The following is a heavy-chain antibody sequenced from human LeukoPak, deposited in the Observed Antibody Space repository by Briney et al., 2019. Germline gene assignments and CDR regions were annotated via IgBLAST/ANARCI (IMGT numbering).Heavy chain of an antibody. J-gene: IGHJ3*02. CDR1: GGSISSYY. V-gene: IGHV4-59*01. CDR3: ARETANVFDI. D-gene: IGHD6-25*01. CDR2: IYYSGST. Sequence: SETLSLTCTVSGGSISSYYWSWIRQPPGKGLEWIGYIYYSGSTNYNPSLKSRVNISGDTSKNQFSLNLGSVTAADTAVYYCARETANVFDIWGQGTMVTVSS.